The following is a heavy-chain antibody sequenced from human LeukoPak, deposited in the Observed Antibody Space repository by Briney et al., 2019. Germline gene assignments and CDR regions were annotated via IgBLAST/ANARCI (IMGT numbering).Heavy chain of an antibody. CDR1: GYSFTSYW. Sequence: GESLKISCKGSGYSFTSYWIGWVRQMPGKGLEWMGIIYPGDSDTRYSPSFQGQVTISADKSISTAYLQWSSLKASDTAMYYCARRSLANLRWGGYYFDYWGQGTLVTVSS. D-gene: IGHD4-23*01. CDR2: IYPGDSDT. J-gene: IGHJ4*02. CDR3: ARRSLANLRWGGYYFDY. V-gene: IGHV5-51*01.